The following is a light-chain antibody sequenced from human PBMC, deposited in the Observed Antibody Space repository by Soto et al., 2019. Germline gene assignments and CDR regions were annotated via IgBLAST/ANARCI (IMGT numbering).Light chain of an antibody. J-gene: IGKJ2*01. CDR2: SAS. V-gene: IGKV1-39*01. CDR3: RQSSSTPHT. CDR1: QTINNY. Sequence: DIQMTQSPSSLSASLGDRVTITCRASQTINNYLHWYQQRPGKAPKLLIYSASSLQTGVPPRFSGSGSGTHFTLTISSLQPEDFATYYCRQSSSTPHTFGQGTIVEIK.